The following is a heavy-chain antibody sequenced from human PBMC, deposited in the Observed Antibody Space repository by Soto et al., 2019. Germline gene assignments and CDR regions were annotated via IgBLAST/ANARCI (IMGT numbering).Heavy chain of an antibody. CDR2: IYYSGST. CDR3: ARGALDPYWYFYL. V-gene: IGHV4-39*01. CDR1: GGSISSSSYY. D-gene: IGHD1-26*01. Sequence: SETLSLTCTVSGGSISSSSYYWGWIRQPPGKGLEWIGSIYYSGSTYYNPSLKSRVTISVDTSKNQFSLKLSSVTAADTAVYYCARGALDPYWYFYLWGRGTLVTVS. J-gene: IGHJ2*01.